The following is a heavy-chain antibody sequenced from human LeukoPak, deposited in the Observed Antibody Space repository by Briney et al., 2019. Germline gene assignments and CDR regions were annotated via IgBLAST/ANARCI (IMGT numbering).Heavy chain of an antibody. J-gene: IGHJ4*02. D-gene: IGHD3-10*01. V-gene: IGHV4-4*02. CDR2: IYHSGST. CDR1: GGSISSSNW. Sequence: SGTLSLTCAVSGGSISSSNWWSWVRQPPGKGLEWIGEIYHSGSTNYNPSLKSRVTISVDKSKNQFSLKLSSVTAADTAVYYCARGTFSPWFGESGYYFDYWGQGTLVTVSS. CDR3: ARGTFSPWFGESGYYFDY.